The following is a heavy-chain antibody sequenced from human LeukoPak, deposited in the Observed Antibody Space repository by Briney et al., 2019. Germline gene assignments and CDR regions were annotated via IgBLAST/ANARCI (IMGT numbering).Heavy chain of an antibody. CDR2: ISGSGGST. CDR3: ARGGYYGAGARYEY. D-gene: IGHD3-10*01. V-gene: IGHV3-23*01. CDR1: GFTFSSYG. Sequence: GGSLRLSCAASGFTFSSYGMSWVRQAPGKGLEWVSAISGSGGSTYYADSVKGRFTISRDNSKNTLYLQMNSLRGEDTAVYYCARGGYYGAGARYEYWGQGTLVTVSS. J-gene: IGHJ4*02.